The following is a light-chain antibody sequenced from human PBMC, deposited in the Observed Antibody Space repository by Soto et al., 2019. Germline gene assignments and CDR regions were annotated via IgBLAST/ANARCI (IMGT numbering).Light chain of an antibody. J-gene: IGLJ7*01. Sequence: QSVLTQPASVSGSPGQSITITCTGTSSDVGVYNYVSWYQQHPGKAPKFMIYDVSGRPSGVSNRSSGSKSGNRASLTISRLQAEDEADYDCSSYSSTCTAVLGGGTLLTVL. CDR3: SSYSSTCTAV. CDR2: DVS. CDR1: SSDVGVYNY. V-gene: IGLV2-14*01.